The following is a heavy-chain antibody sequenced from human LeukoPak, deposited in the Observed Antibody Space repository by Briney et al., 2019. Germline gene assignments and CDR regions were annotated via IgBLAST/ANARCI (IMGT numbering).Heavy chain of an antibody. D-gene: IGHD3-10*01. V-gene: IGHV4-39*06. CDR2: IYYSGKT. CDR1: GFTFSRNGM. CDR3: TRANGYGLIDY. J-gene: IGHJ4*02. Sequence: PGGTLRLSCAASGFTFSRNGMTWIRQAPGKGPEWIGSIYYSGKTYYNSSLRSRVTISLDTSKKQFPLNLFYVTAADTAMYYCTRANGYGLIDYWGQGTLVTVSS.